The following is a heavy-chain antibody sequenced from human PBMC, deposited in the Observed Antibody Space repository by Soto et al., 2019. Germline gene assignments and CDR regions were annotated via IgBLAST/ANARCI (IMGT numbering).Heavy chain of an antibody. CDR1: GFIFENFG. J-gene: IGHJ5*02. Sequence: GGSLRLSCAASGFIFENFGMSWVRQAPGKGLEWISSISGSGFKKYYADSVKGRFTISRDNSKSMVYLELNNLSAEDTAVYHCAKNQGVELVPLATVDWFDPWGQGSVVTVSS. V-gene: IGHV3-23*01. D-gene: IGHD1-26*01. CDR3: AKNQGVELVPLATVDWFDP. CDR2: ISGSGFKK.